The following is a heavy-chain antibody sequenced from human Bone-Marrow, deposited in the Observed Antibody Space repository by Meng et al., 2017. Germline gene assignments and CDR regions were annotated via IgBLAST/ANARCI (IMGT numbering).Heavy chain of an antibody. CDR3: AKGGAVNWFDP. CDR2: ISYDGSNK. V-gene: IGHV3-30*07. CDR1: GFTVSSYA. J-gene: IGHJ5*02. D-gene: IGHD1-26*01. Sequence: VQLWRVVGVVVQPGMSLRLSCAASGFTVSSYAKHWVRQAPGKGREWVAVISYDGSNKYYADSVKGRFTISRDNSKNTLYLQMNSLRAEDTAVYYCAKGGAVNWFDPWGQGTLVTVSS.